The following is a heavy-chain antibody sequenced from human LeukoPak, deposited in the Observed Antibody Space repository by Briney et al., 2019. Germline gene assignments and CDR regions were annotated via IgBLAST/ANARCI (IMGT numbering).Heavy chain of an antibody. CDR1: GFTFSSYA. J-gene: IGHJ4*02. CDR3: AKDTWWGKGELLLFDY. V-gene: IGHV3-23*01. Sequence: GGSLRLSCAASGFTFSSYAMSWVRQAPGKGLEWVSAISGSGGSTYYADSVKGRFTISRDNSKNTLYLQMNSPRAEDTAVYYCAKDTWWGKGELLLFDYWGQGSLVTVSS. D-gene: IGHD1-26*01. CDR2: ISGSGGST.